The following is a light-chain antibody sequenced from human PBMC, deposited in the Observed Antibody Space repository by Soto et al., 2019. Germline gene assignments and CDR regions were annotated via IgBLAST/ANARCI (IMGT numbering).Light chain of an antibody. CDR2: DAS. J-gene: IGKJ5*01. CDR3: QHYDSYPIT. Sequence: DIQMTQSPSTLSASVGDRVIITCRASQSISRWLAWHQQKPGKAPNLLIYDASRLESGVPSRFSGSGSVTEFTLTISSLQPDDFATYYCQHYDSYPITFGQGTRLEI. V-gene: IGKV1-5*01. CDR1: QSISRW.